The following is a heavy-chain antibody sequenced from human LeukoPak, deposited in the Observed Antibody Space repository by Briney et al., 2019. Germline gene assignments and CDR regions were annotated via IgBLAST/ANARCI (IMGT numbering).Heavy chain of an antibody. CDR3: AKDRIAARRSGYYYYYYMDV. J-gene: IGHJ6*03. CDR2: ISWNSGSI. D-gene: IGHD6-6*01. Sequence: PGGSLRLSCAASGFTFDDYAMHWVRQVPGKGLEWVSGISWNSGSIGYADSVKGRFTISRDNAKNSLYLQMNSLRAEDTALYYCAKDRIAARRSGYYYYYYMDVWGKGTTVTVSS. CDR1: GFTFDDYA. V-gene: IGHV3-9*01.